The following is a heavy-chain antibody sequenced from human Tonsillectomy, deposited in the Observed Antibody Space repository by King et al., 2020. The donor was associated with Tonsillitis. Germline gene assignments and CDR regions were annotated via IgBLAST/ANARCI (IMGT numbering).Heavy chain of an antibody. D-gene: IGHD2-2*01. CDR2: ISYDGRNE. V-gene: IGHV3-30*18. Sequence: VQLVESGGGVVQPGRSLRLSCAASGFTFSSYGMHWVRQAPGKGLEWVALISYDGRNEYYADSVKGRFTISRDNSKNTLYLQMSSLRAEDSAFYYCAKGRGYCICSSCPPDSDWGQGILVTVSS. CDR1: GFTFSSYG. J-gene: IGHJ4*02. CDR3: AKGRGYCICSSCPPDSD.